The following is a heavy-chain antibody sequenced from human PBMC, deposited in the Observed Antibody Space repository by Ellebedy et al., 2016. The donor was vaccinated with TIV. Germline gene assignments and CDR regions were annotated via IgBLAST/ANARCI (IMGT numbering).Heavy chain of an antibody. CDR3: ARVGATNWFDP. J-gene: IGHJ5*02. CDR1: GFTFSSYW. CDR2: INSDGSST. V-gene: IGHV3-74*01. Sequence: GESLKISCAASGFTFSSYWMHWVRQAPGKGLVWVSRINSDGSSTYYADSVKGRFTISRDNSKNTLYLQMNSLRAEDTAVYYCARVGATNWFDPWGQGTLVTVSS. D-gene: IGHD1-26*01.